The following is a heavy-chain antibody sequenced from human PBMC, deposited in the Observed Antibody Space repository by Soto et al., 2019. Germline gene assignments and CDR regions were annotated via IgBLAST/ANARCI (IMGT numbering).Heavy chain of an antibody. V-gene: IGHV3-23*01. CDR3: AKRGTVPN. D-gene: IGHD1-1*01. Sequence: EVQLLESGGGLIQPGGSLRLSCAASGFTFTTYAMNWVRQAPGKGLEWVSDISGSGDSTYYAESVKGRFTISRDNSKNSLYLQMNSRRAEDTAVYYCAKRGTVPNWGQGTLVTVSS. CDR2: ISGSGDST. CDR1: GFTFTTYA. J-gene: IGHJ4*02.